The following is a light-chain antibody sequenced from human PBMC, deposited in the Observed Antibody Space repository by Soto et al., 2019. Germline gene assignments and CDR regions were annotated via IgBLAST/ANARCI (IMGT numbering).Light chain of an antibody. CDR2: EGS. CDR1: SSDVGSFNL. CDR3: CSYATDSSYV. V-gene: IGLV2-23*01. J-gene: IGLJ1*01. Sequence: QSALTQPASVSGSPGQSITISCTGTSSDVGSFNLVSWYQHHPGKIPRLIIYEGSRRPSGVSDRFSASKSGNAASLTISGLQAEDEADYHCCSYATDSSYVFGTGTKGTVL.